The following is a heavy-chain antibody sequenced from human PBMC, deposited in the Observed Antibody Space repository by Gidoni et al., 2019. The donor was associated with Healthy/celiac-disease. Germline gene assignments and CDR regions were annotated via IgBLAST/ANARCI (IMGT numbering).Heavy chain of an antibody. CDR2: IKQDGSEK. CDR1: GFTFSRYW. V-gene: IGHV3-7*04. Sequence: EVQLVESGGGLVQSGGSLRLSCAASGFTFSRYWMSWVRQAPGKGLEWVANIKQDGSEKYYVDSVKGRFTISRDNAKNSLYLQMNSLRAEDTAVYYCARDLGKWERAFDIWGQGTMVTVSS. J-gene: IGHJ3*02. D-gene: IGHD1-26*01. CDR3: ARDLGKWERAFDI.